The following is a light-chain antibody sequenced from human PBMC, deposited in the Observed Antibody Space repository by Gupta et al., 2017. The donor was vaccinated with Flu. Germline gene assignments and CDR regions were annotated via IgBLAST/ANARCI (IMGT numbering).Light chain of an antibody. CDR1: SSNIGSNA. Sequence: QSVLAQPPSASGTPGQRVTITCSGSSSNIGSNAVNWYQQVPETSPKLLIYGSNQRPSGVPDRFAGSKSGTSASLAIRGLQSEDEADYYCAAWDDSLNGHYVFGTGTKVTVL. J-gene: IGLJ1*01. CDR2: GSN. CDR3: AAWDDSLNGHYV. V-gene: IGLV1-44*01.